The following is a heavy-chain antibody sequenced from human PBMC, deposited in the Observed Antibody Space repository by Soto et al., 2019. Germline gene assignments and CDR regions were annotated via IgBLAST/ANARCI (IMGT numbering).Heavy chain of an antibody. J-gene: IGHJ4*02. CDR2: ST. D-gene: IGHD6-13*01. CDR1: GFSLTTRGMT. V-gene: IGHV2-5*01. Sequence: SGPTLVNPTQTLTLTCTVSGFSLTTRGMTLGWIRQPPGKAPEWLALSTQYSPSLQSRLTFTEDTSKNQVVLTMTNMDPVDAATYYCTLRQDTSRGPIYWGQGIMVTVSS. CDR3: TLRQDTSRGPIY.